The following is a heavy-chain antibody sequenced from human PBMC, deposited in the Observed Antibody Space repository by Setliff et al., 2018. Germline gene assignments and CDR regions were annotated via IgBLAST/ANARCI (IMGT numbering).Heavy chain of an antibody. Sequence: SETLSLTCTVSGGSISSGSYYWSWIRQPAGKGLEWIGRIYTSGSTNYNPSLKSRVTISVDTSKNQFSLKLSSVTAADTAVYYCVRGGLWFGELLWKYYYYYYMDVWGKGTTVTVSS. J-gene: IGHJ6*03. V-gene: IGHV4-61*02. CDR2: IYTSGST. D-gene: IGHD3-10*01. CDR3: VRGGLWFGELLWKYYYYYYMDV. CDR1: GGSISSGSYY.